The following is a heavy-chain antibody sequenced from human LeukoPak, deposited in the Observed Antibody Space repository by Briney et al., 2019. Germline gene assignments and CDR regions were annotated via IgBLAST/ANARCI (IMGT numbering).Heavy chain of an antibody. CDR1: GGSISSGSYY. D-gene: IGHD2-8*01. CDR3: AGAEWAFDY. V-gene: IGHV4-61*02. J-gene: IGHJ4*02. Sequence: SQTLSLTCTVSGGSISSGSYYWSWIRQPAGKGLEWIGRIYTTGSTNYNPSLKSRVTVSVDTSKNQFSLQLTSVTAADTAVYYCAGAEWAFDYWGQGTLVTVSS. CDR2: IYTTGST.